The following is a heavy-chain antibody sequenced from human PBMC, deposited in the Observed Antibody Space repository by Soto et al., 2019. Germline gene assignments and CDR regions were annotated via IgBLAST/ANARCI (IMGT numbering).Heavy chain of an antibody. CDR3: ARDRITPYYYYGMDV. Sequence: SETLSLTCTVSGGSISSYDWSWIRQPPGKGLERIGYIYYSGSTNYNPSLKSRVTISVDTSKNQFSLKLSSVTAADTAVYYCARDRITPYYYYGMDVWGQGTTVTVSS. J-gene: IGHJ6*02. CDR2: IYYSGST. V-gene: IGHV4-59*01. D-gene: IGHD1-20*01. CDR1: GGSISSYD.